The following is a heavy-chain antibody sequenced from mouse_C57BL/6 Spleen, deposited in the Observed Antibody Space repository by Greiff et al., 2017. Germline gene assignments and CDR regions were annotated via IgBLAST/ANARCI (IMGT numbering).Heavy chain of an antibody. CDR2: INPNNGGT. CDR1: GYTFTDYN. D-gene: IGHD3-2*02. V-gene: IGHV1-18*01. J-gene: IGHJ3*01. Sequence: VQLKESEPELVKPGASVKIPCKASGYTFTDYNMDWVKQSHGKSLEWIGDINPNNGGTIYNQKFKGKATLTVDKSSSTAYMELRSLTSEDTAVYYCARWGLRGFAYWGQGTLVTVSA. CDR3: ARWGLRGFAY.